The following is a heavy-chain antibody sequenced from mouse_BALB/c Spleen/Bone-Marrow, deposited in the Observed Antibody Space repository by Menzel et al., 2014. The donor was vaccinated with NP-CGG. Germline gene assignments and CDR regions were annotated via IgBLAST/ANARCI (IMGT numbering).Heavy chain of an antibody. CDR1: GYTFTSYW. V-gene: IGHV1-5*01. CDR2: IYPGNSDT. CDR3: TRFGSTYDWYFDV. J-gene: IGHJ1*01. Sequence: GTVLARPGTSLKMSCKASGYTFTSYWMHWVKQRPGQGLEWIGAIYPGNSDTSYNQKFKGKAKLTAVTSASTAYMELSSLTNEDSAVYYCTRFGSTYDWYFDVWGAGTTVTVSS. D-gene: IGHD1-1*01.